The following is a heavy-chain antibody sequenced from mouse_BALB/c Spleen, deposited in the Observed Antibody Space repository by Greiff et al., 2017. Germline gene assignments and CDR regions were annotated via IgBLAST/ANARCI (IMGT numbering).Heavy chain of an antibody. V-gene: IGHV1-31*01. Sequence: DVQLQESGPELVKPGASVKISCKASGYSFTGYYMHWVKQSHVKSLEWIGRINPYNGATSYNQNFKDKASLTADKSSSTAYMELRSLTSEDSAVYYCTRSHYYGVPFAYWGQGTLVTVSA. J-gene: IGHJ3*01. CDR3: TRSHYYGVPFAY. CDR1: GYSFTGYY. D-gene: IGHD1-2*01. CDR2: INPYNGAT.